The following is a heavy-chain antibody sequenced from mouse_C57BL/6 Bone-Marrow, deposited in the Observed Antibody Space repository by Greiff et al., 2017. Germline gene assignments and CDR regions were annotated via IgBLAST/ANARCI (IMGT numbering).Heavy chain of an antibody. Sequence: VKLQESGAELARPGASVKLSCKASGYTFTSYGISWVKQRTGQGLEWIGEIYPRSGNTYYNEKFKGKATLTADKSSSTAYMELRSLTSEDSAVYFCARSPFRAWFAYWGQGTLVTVSA. CDR2: IYPRSGNT. CDR1: GYTFTSYG. V-gene: IGHV1-81*01. CDR3: ARSPFRAWFAY. J-gene: IGHJ3*01.